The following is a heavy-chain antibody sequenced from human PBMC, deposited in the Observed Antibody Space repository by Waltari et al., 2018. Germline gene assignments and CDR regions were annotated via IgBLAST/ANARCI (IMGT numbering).Heavy chain of an antibody. CDR1: GGTFSSYA. CDR3: ARDTYDSRSFDY. Sequence: QVQLVQSGAEVKKPGSSVKVSCKASGGTFSSYAISWVRQAPGQGLEWMGGIIPILGIANYAQKFHGRVTITADESTSTAYMELSSLRSEDTAVYYCARDTYDSRSFDYWGQGTLVTVSS. D-gene: IGHD3-22*01. V-gene: IGHV1-69*04. CDR2: IIPILGIA. J-gene: IGHJ4*02.